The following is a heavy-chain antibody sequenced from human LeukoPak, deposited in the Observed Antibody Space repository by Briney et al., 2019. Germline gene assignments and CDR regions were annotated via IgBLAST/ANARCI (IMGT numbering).Heavy chain of an antibody. J-gene: IGHJ5*02. V-gene: IGHV5-51*01. CDR1: GYSFTSYW. Sequence: RESLKISCKGSGYSFTSYWIGGVRQMPGKGLECMGIIYPVDSDTRYSPSFQGKVTISADKSISTAYLQWSSLKASDTAMYYCARQTFSRDSSGYYSWFDPWGQGTLVTVSS. CDR2: IYPVDSDT. CDR3: ARQTFSRDSSGYYSWFDP. D-gene: IGHD3-22*01.